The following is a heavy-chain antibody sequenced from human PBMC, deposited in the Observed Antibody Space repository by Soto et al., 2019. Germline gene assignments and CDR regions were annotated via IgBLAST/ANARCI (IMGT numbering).Heavy chain of an antibody. Sequence: PSETLLLTCAGYGVSFSGSWIRHPPGKGLEWIGEINHSGSTNYNPSLKSRVTISIDTSKNQFSLKLTSVTAADTAVYYCARVPADYDFWSGYSTPGYYFDYWGQGTLVTVSS. CDR3: ARVPADYDFWSGYSTPGYYFDY. V-gene: IGHV4-34*01. CDR1: GVSFSG. D-gene: IGHD3-3*01. J-gene: IGHJ4*02. CDR2: INHSGST.